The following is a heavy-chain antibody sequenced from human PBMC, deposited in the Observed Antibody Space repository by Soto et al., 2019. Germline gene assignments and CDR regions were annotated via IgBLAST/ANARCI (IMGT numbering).Heavy chain of an antibody. Sequence: QVQLVESGGGVVQPGRSLRLSCAASGFTFSSYGMHWVRQAPGKGLEWVAVISYDGSNKYYADSVKGRFTISRDNSKNTLYLQMNSLRAEDTAVYYCAKDKVEVWSGYAFDIWGQGTMVTVSS. V-gene: IGHV3-30*18. D-gene: IGHD3-3*01. CDR1: GFTFSSYG. CDR3: AKDKVEVWSGYAFDI. J-gene: IGHJ3*02. CDR2: ISYDGSNK.